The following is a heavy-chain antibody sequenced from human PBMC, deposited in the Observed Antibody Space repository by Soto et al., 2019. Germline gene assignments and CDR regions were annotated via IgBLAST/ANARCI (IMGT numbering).Heavy chain of an antibody. D-gene: IGHD1-26*01. V-gene: IGHV3-23*01. CDR3: AKEIYSGSYYWPDAFDI. CDR2: IGTGGNT. CDR1: GFTFSSSA. Sequence: PGGSLRLSCAASGFTFSSSAMRWVRQAPGKGLEWVSAIGTGGNTYYADSMKGRLTVSRDNSKNTLSLQMNSLRAEDTALYYCAKEIYSGSYYWPDAFDIWGQGTMVTVSS. J-gene: IGHJ3*02.